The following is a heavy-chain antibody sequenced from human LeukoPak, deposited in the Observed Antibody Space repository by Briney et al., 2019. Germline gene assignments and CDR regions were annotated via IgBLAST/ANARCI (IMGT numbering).Heavy chain of an antibody. V-gene: IGHV4-59*01. CDR1: GGSISSYY. D-gene: IGHD3-3*01. J-gene: IGHJ6*02. Sequence: PSETLSLTCTVSGGSISSYYWSWIRQPPEKGLEWIGYIYHSGITNYNPSLKSRVTISVDTSKNQFSLKLRSVTAADTAVYYCARTALFYDFWKGMDVWGQGTAVTVSS. CDR2: IYHSGIT. CDR3: ARTALFYDFWKGMDV.